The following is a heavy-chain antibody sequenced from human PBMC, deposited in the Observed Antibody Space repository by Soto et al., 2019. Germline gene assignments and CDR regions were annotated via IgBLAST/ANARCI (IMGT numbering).Heavy chain of an antibody. V-gene: IGHV3-7*01. D-gene: IGHD4-17*01. CDR3: TRDISTVTN. CDR2: IRQDASEK. J-gene: IGHJ4*02. CDR1: GLTLSGFW. Sequence: EVQLVESGGGLVQTGGSLRLSCAAYGLTLSGFWMNWVRQAPGKGLEWVASIRQDASEKYYVDSVKGRFTISRDNAKNSLYLQMDSLRAEDTAVYYCTRDISTVTNWGQGTLVTVSS.